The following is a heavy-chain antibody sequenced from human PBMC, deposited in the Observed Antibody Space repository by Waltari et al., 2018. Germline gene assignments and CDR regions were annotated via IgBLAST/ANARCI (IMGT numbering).Heavy chain of an antibody. V-gene: IGHV4-34*01. CDR1: GGSFSGYY. CDR2: INHSGST. Sequence: QVQLQQWGAGLLKPSETLSLTCAVYGGSFSGYYWSWIRQPPGKGLEWIGEINHSGSTNYNPSLKSRVTISVDTSKNQFSLKLSSVTAADTAVYYCARQRGEITRYYYYYYMDVWGKGTTVTVSS. J-gene: IGHJ6*03. CDR3: ARQRGEITRYYYYYYMDV. D-gene: IGHD3-10*01.